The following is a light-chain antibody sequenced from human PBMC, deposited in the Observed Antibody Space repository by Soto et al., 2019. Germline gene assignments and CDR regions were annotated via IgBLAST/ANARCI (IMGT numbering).Light chain of an antibody. V-gene: IGLV2-14*03. CDR2: DVS. CDR1: SSAVGAYNY. J-gene: IGLJ1*01. CDR3: SSYTSSNTYV. Sequence: QSVLTQPASVSGSPGQSITISCTGTSSAVGAYNYVSWYQQHPGKAPKLMIYDVSNRPSGVSNRFSGSKSGNTATLTISGLQAEDEADYYCSSYTSSNTYVFGTGTKVTVL.